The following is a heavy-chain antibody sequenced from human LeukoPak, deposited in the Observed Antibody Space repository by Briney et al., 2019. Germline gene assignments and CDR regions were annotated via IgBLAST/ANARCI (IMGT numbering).Heavy chain of an antibody. Sequence: PGGSLRLSRAASGFTFSDYYMTWIRQAPGKGLEWVSSISTNSGYTNNADSVKGRFTISRDNAKNSLYLQMNSLRAEDTAVYYCAREKYGRVFDFWGQGTLVTVSS. CDR3: AREKYGRVFDF. D-gene: IGHD3-10*01. J-gene: IGHJ4*02. CDR1: GFTFSDYY. CDR2: ISTNSGYT. V-gene: IGHV3-11*06.